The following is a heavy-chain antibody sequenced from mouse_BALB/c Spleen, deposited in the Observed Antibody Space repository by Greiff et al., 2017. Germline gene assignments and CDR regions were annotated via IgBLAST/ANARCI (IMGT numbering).Heavy chain of an antibody. CDR3: NAWGVRRGGYFDD. J-gene: IGHJ2*01. V-gene: IGHV14-4*02. CDR1: GFNIKDYY. Sequence: VQLQQSGAELVRSGASVKLSCTASGFNIKDYYMHWVKQRPEQGLAWIGWIDPENGDTEYAPKFQGKATMPADTSSNTAYLQLSSLTSEDTAVYYGNAWGVRRGGYFDDWGQGTTLTGSS. CDR2: IDPENGDT. D-gene: IGHD2-14*01.